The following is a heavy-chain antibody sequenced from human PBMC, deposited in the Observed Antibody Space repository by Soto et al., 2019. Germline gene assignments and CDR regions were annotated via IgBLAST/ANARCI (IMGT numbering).Heavy chain of an antibody. CDR1: VGTFSSYA. V-gene: IGHV1-69*13. Sequence: SVKVSCKASVGTFSSYAISWVRQAPGQGLEWMGGIIPIFGTANYAQKFQGRVTITADESTSTAYMELSSLRSEDTAVYYCASGDSSSSVLLDYWGQGTLVTVSS. J-gene: IGHJ4*02. D-gene: IGHD6-6*01. CDR2: IIPIFGTA. CDR3: ASGDSSSSVLLDY.